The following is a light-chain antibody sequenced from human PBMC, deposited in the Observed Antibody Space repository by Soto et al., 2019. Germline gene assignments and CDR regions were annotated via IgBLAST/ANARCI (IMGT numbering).Light chain of an antibody. J-gene: IGLJ3*02. CDR1: SSNIGHND. V-gene: IGLV1-36*01. CDR2: YDD. Sequence: QTVVTQPPSVSEAPRQRVTISCSGSSSNIGHNDVNWYQQLPGKPPKLVIYYDDLLPSGVSDRFSGSKSGTSASLAISGLQSEDEADYFCSTWDDSLNGPVFGGGTKLTVL. CDR3: STWDDSLNGPV.